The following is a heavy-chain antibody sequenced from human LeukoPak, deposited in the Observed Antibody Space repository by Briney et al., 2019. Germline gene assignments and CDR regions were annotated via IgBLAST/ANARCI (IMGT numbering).Heavy chain of an antibody. CDR3: AREVRYFDY. CDR2: IFHSVST. V-gene: IGHV4-59*01. Sequence: PGGSLRLSCAASGFAFSSSSMNWVRQAPGKGLEWIGYIFHSVSTYSNPSLKSRVTISVDTSKNQFSLKLSSVTAADTAVYYCAREVRYFDYWGQGTLVTVSS. CDR1: GFAFSSSS. J-gene: IGHJ4*02.